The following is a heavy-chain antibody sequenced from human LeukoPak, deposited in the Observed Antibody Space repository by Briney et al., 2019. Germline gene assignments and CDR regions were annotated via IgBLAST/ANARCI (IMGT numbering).Heavy chain of an antibody. CDR3: AKVRDLSYYDSSGYPFDY. V-gene: IGHV3-23*01. CDR2: ISGSGGST. D-gene: IGHD3-22*01. Sequence: GSLRLSCAASGFTFSSYAMSWVRQAPGKGLEWVSAISGSGGSTYYADSVKGRFTISRDNSKNTLYLQMNSLRAEDTAVYYCAKVRDLSYYDSSGYPFDYWGQGTLVTVSS. J-gene: IGHJ4*02. CDR1: GFTFSSYA.